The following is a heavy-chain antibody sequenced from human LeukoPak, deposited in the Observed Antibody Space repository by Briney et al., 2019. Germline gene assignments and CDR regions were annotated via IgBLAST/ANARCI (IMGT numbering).Heavy chain of an antibody. V-gene: IGHV3-66*01. CDR1: GFTVSSNY. Sequence: PGGSLRLSCAASGFTVSSNYMNWVRQAPGKGLEWVSMIYTGGNTFYTDSVKGRFTISRDNSKNTLDLQMNSLRGEDTAVYYCARERYNWNQYDYWGQGTLVTVSS. D-gene: IGHD1-20*01. J-gene: IGHJ4*02. CDR3: ARERYNWNQYDY. CDR2: IYTGGNT.